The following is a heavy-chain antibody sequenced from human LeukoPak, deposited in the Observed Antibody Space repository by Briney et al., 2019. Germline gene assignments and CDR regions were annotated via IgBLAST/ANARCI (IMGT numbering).Heavy chain of an antibody. V-gene: IGHV4-59*01. D-gene: IGHD2-2*01. J-gene: IGHJ5*02. CDR3: ASHYCSSTSCPNNWFGP. Sequence: PSETLSLTCTVSGGSISSYYWSWIRQPPGKGLEWIGYIYYSGSTNYNPSLKSRVTISVDTSKNQFSLKLSSVAAADTAVYYCASHYCSSTSCPNNWFGPWGQGTLVTVSS. CDR1: GGSISSYY. CDR2: IYYSGST.